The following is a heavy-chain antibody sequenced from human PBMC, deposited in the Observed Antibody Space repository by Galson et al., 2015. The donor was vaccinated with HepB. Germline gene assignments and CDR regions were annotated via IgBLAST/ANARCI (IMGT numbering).Heavy chain of an antibody. J-gene: IGHJ2*01. D-gene: IGHD3-10*01. V-gene: IGHV1-46*01. CDR2: INPSGGST. CDR1: GSTFTTYY. Sequence: SVTVSCKASGSTFTTYYMHWVRQAPGQGLEWMGIINPSGGSTSYAQKFQGRVSMTRDTSTSTVYMELNSLRSEDTAVYYCARDCRRAYYYGSGSKNWYFDLWGRGTLVTVTS. CDR3: ARDCRRAYYYGSGSKNWYFDL.